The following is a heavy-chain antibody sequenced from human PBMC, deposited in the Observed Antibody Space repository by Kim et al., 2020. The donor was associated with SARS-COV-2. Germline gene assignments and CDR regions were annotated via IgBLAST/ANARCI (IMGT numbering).Heavy chain of an antibody. J-gene: IGHJ4*02. Sequence: QKFQGRVTITADESTSTAYMELSSLRSEDTAVYYCARAPRDSSGYFLWDYWGQGTLVTVSS. D-gene: IGHD3-22*01. CDR3: ARAPRDSSGYFLWDY. V-gene: IGHV1-69*01.